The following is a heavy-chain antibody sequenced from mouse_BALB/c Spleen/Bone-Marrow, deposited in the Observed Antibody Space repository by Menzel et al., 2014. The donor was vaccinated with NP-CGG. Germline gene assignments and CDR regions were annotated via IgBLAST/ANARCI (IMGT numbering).Heavy chain of an antibody. Sequence: EVQVVESGGGLVQPGGSRKLSCAASGFTFSSFGMHWVRQAPEKGLEWVAYISSGSSTIYYADTVKGRFTISRDNPKNTLFLQMTSLRPEDTAMYYCASLTYYAMDYWGQGTSVTVSS. J-gene: IGHJ4*01. CDR3: ASLTYYAMDY. CDR2: ISSGSSTI. CDR1: GFTFSSFG. V-gene: IGHV5-17*02.